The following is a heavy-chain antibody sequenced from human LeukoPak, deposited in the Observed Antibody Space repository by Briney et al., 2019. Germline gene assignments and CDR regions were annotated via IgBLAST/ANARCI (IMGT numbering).Heavy chain of an antibody. D-gene: IGHD3-9*01. CDR2: TYYRSKWYD. Sequence: SQTLSATCAISGDSVSSNNGAWNWIRQSPSRGLEWLGRTYYRSKWYDDYAGSFISRITISPDTSKNQFSLQLDSVTPEDTAVYYCARDVGATGWHTFDYWGQGTLVTVSS. V-gene: IGHV6-1*01. CDR3: ARDVGATGWHTFDY. CDR1: GDSVSSNNGA. J-gene: IGHJ4*02.